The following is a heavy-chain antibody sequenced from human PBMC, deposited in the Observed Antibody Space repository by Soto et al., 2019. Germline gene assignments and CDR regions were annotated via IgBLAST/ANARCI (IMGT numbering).Heavy chain of an antibody. CDR2: IYHSGST. CDR3: ARDGGLRFPGY. V-gene: IGHV4-38-2*02. CDR1: GYSISSGYY. Sequence: SETLSLTCAVSGYSISSGYYWGWIRQPPGKGLEWIGSIYHSGSTYYNPSLKSRVTISVDTSKNQFSLKLSSVTAADTAVYYCARDGGLRFPGYWGQGALVTVSS. D-gene: IGHD3-3*01. J-gene: IGHJ4*02.